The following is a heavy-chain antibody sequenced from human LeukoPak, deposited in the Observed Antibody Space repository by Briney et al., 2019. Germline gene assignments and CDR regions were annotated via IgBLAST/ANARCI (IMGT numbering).Heavy chain of an antibody. V-gene: IGHV3-23*01. CDR1: GFTFSSYG. CDR3: AKTGYSSDLSVDYFDN. D-gene: IGHD6-25*01. CDR2: ISGSAAKT. Sequence: PGGTLRLSCAASGFTFSSYGMSWVRQAPGKGLEWVSTISGSAAKTYHADSVKGRFTISRDNSKNTVYLQVNSLRAEDTAVYFCAKTGYSSDLSVDYFDNWGQGTLVTASS. J-gene: IGHJ4*02.